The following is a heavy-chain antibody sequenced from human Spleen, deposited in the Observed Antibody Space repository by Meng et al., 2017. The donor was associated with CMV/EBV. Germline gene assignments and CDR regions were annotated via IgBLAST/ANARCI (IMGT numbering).Heavy chain of an antibody. CDR1: AGSISSYY. Sequence: QQGSGPGVLLPPESMSLTCTVSAGSISSYYWSWIRQPAGKGLEWIGSIYTSGSTNYNPSLKSRVTMSVDTSKNQFSLKLSSVTAADTAVYYCSRGSFSFDPWGQGTLVTVSS. V-gene: IGHV4-4*07. CDR2: IYTSGST. D-gene: IGHD6-6*01. J-gene: IGHJ5*02. CDR3: SRGSFSFDP.